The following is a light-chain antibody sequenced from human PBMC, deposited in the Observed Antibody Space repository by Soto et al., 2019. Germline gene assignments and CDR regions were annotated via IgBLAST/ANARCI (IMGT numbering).Light chain of an antibody. V-gene: IGKV1-39*01. CDR3: QQSYSTAPWT. J-gene: IGKJ1*01. Sequence: DIQMTQSPSSLSASVGDRVTITCRASQSISSYLNWYQQKPGKAPKLLIYAASSLQSGVPSRFSGRGSWTYFTLIISSLQPEDFATYYCQQSYSTAPWTFGQGTKVEIK. CDR2: AAS. CDR1: QSISSY.